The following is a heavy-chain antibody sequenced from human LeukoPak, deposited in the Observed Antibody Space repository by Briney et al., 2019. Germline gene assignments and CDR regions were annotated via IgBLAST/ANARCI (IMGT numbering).Heavy chain of an antibody. Sequence: SETLSLTCTVSGGSISSHYWSWIRQPPGEGLECIGYIYYSGSTNYNPSLKSRVIISIDTPKNQFSLKLSSVTAADTAVYYCARLQGRYYFDYWGQGTLVTVSS. J-gene: IGHJ4*02. V-gene: IGHV4-59*11. D-gene: IGHD5-24*01. CDR2: IYYSGST. CDR3: ARLQGRYYFDY. CDR1: GGSISSHY.